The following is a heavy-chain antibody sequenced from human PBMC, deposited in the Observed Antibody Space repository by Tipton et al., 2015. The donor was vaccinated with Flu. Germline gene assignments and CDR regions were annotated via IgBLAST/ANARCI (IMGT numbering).Heavy chain of an antibody. J-gene: IGHJ5*02. CDR2: IKQDGSEK. V-gene: IGHV3-7*01. CDR3: ASSDSQLWGWFDP. Sequence: CAASGFTFSSYWMSWVRQAPGKGLEWVANIKQDGSEKYYVDSVKGRFTISRDNAKNSLYLQMNSLRAEDTAVYYCASSDSQLWGWFDPWGQGTLVTVSS. D-gene: IGHD1-1*01. CDR1: GFTFSSYW.